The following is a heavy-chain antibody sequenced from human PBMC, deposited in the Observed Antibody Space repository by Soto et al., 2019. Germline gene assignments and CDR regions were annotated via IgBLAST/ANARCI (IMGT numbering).Heavy chain of an antibody. CDR1: GFTFRGYA. CDR3: AKGPSISVVGVIRHFDY. J-gene: IGHJ4*02. D-gene: IGHD2-15*01. CDR2: ITDVAGT. V-gene: IGHV3-23*01. Sequence: PGGSLRLSYAASGFTFRGYAMIWVRQAPGKGLEWVSGITDVAGTYYADSVTGRFTISRDNSKSTLYLQMNSLRAEDTAIYYCAKGPSISVVGVIRHFDYWGQGTLVTVSS.